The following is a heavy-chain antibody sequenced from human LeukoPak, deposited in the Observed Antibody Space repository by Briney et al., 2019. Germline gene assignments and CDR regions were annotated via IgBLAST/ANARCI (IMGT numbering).Heavy chain of an antibody. CDR1: GFTFSSYG. J-gene: IGHJ6*02. D-gene: IGHD3-3*01. Sequence: GGSLRLSCAASGFTFSSYGMHWVRQAPGKGLEWVAVIWYDGSNKYYADSVKGRFTISRDNSKNTLYLQMNSLRAEDTAVYYCARDLTYYDFWSGYYTYYGMDVWGQGTTVTVSS. CDR3: ARDLTYYDFWSGYYTYYGMDV. V-gene: IGHV3-33*08. CDR2: IWYDGSNK.